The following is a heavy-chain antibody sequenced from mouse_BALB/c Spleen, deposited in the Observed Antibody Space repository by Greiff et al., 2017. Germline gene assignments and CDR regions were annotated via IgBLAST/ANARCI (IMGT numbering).Heavy chain of an antibody. CDR2: IYPGNSDT. D-gene: IGHD2-3*01. J-gene: IGHJ4*01. Sequence: VQLQQSGTVLARPGASVKMSCKASGYTFTSYWMHWVKQRPGQGLEWIGAIYPGNSDTSYNQKFKGKAKLTAVTSTSTAYMELSSLTNEDSAVYYCTRSDGSLYAMDYWGQGTSVTVSS. V-gene: IGHV1-5*01. CDR1: GYTFTSYW. CDR3: TRSDGSLYAMDY.